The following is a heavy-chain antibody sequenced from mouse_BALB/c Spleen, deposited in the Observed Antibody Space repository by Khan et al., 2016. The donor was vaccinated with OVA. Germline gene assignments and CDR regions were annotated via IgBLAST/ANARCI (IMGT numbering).Heavy chain of an antibody. CDR1: GFTFSDYY. D-gene: IGHD2-1*01. Sequence: EVELVESGGGLVKPGGSLKLSCAASGFTFSDYYMYWVRQTPEKRLEWVATISDGGSYTYYPDSVKGRFTLSRDESKNNLYLQMSSLKSEDTAIYSCIRGYYADPFAYWGQGTLVTVSA. CDR2: ISDGGSYT. V-gene: IGHV5-4*02. CDR3: IRGYYADPFAY. J-gene: IGHJ3*01.